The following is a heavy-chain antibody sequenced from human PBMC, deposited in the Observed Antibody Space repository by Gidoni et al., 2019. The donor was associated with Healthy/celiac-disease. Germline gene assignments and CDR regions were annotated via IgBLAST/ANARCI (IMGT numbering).Heavy chain of an antibody. CDR3: AKADLPRGIAAAKGKFHYYYGMDV. J-gene: IGHJ6*02. Sequence: EVQLLESGGGLVQPGGSLRLSCEASGFHFSSYAMSSVRQAPGKGLEWVSAISGSGGSTYYADSVKGRFTISRDNSKNTLYLQMNSLRAEDTAVYYCAKADLPRGIAAAKGKFHYYYGMDVWGQGTTVTVSS. CDR1: GFHFSSYA. CDR2: ISGSGGST. V-gene: IGHV3-23*01. D-gene: IGHD6-13*01.